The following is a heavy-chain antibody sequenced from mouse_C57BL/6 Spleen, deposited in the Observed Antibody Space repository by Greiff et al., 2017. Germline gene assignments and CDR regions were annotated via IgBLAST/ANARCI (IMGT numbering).Heavy chain of an antibody. CDR1: GFNIKDDY. J-gene: IGHJ4*01. Sequence: EVKVVESGAELVRPGASVKLSCTASGFNIKDDYMHWVKQRPEQGLEWIGWIDPENGDTEYASKFQGKATITADTSSNTAYLQLSSLTSEDTAVYYCTIGYDDAMDYWGQGTSVTVSS. D-gene: IGHD2-2*01. V-gene: IGHV14-4*01. CDR3: TIGYDDAMDY. CDR2: IDPENGDT.